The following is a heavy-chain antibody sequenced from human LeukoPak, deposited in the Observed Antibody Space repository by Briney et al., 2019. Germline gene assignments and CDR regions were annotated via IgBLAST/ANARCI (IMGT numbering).Heavy chain of an antibody. V-gene: IGHV1-18*01. CDR1: GYTFTSYG. CDR2: ISAYNGNT. D-gene: IGHD2-8*01. Sequence: ASVKVSCKASGYTFTSYGISWVRQAPGQGLEWMGWISAYNGNTNYAQKLQGRVTMTTDTSTSTAYTELRSLRSDDTAVYYCASTYCTNGVCYKDDAFDIWGQGTMVTVSS. CDR3: ASTYCTNGVCYKDDAFDI. J-gene: IGHJ3*02.